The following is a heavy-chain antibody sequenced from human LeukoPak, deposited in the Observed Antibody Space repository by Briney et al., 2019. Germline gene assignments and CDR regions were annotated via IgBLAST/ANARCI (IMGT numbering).Heavy chain of an antibody. CDR2: VHSTGST. D-gene: IGHD5-24*01. J-gene: IGHJ4*02. Sequence: SETLALACAVSGGSISTYYWSWIRQPPGKGPEWIAYVHSTGSTNYNPSLKSRVTISADTSKNQFSLTLRLVTAADTAVYYCARVARDGYLAYYFDYWGQGILVTVSS. CDR1: GGSISTYY. CDR3: ARVARDGYLAYYFDY. V-gene: IGHV4-59*01.